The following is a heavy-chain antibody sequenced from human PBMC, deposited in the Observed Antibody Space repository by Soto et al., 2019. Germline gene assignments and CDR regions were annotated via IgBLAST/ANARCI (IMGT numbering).Heavy chain of an antibody. V-gene: IGHV4-39*01. CDR3: ARAGTSSSLNWFGP. Sequence: PSETLSLTCSVSGGSIRSSSYCWGWIRQAPGKGLEWIGTIYYSGTTYYNPSLNSRVTISVDTSKNQFSLKLSSVTAADTAVYYCARAGTSSSLNWFGPWGQGTLVTVSS. J-gene: IGHJ5*02. CDR2: IYYSGTT. D-gene: IGHD6-6*01. CDR1: GGSIRSSSYC.